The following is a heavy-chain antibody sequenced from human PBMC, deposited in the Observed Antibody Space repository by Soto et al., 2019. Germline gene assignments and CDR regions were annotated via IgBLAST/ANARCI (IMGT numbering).Heavy chain of an antibody. J-gene: IGHJ5*02. D-gene: IGHD4-17*01. CDR2: IYYSGST. CDR1: GGSISSGDYY. V-gene: IGHV4-30-4*01. CDR3: GRVTTATSLCFDP. Sequence: PSETLSLTCTVSGGSISSGDYYWSWIRQPPGKGLEWIGYIYYSGSTYYNPSLKSRVTISVDTSKNQFSLKLSSVTAADTAVYYSGRVTTATSLCFDPWGQGTLVTVSS.